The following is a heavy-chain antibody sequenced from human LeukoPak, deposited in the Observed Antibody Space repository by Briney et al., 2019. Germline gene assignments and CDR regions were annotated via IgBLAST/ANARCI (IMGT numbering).Heavy chain of an antibody. Sequence: SQTLSLTCGISGDSVSRNNVGWHWIRQSPSRGLEWLGKTYYRSKWYNDYAVSVRSRITINPDTSKNQFSLQLNSVTPADAAVYYCVRSRGGDFDYWGQGTRVAVSS. CDR2: TYYRSKWYN. J-gene: IGHJ4*02. CDR1: GDSVSRNNVG. V-gene: IGHV6-1*01. D-gene: IGHD3-16*01. CDR3: VRSRGGDFDY.